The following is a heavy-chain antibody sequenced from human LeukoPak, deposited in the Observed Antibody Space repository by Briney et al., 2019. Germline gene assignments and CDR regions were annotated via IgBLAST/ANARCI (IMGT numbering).Heavy chain of an antibody. V-gene: IGHV1-69*01. CDR2: IIPIFGTA. D-gene: IGHD1-26*01. J-gene: IGHJ4*02. CDR1: GGTFSSYA. Sequence: SVKVSCKASGGTFSSYAISWVRQAPGQGLEWMGGIIPIFGTANYAQKFQGRVTMTADESTSTAYMELSSLRSEDTAVYYCARDYVIQKWVPLGLWGQGTLVTVSS. CDR3: ARDYVIQKWVPLGL.